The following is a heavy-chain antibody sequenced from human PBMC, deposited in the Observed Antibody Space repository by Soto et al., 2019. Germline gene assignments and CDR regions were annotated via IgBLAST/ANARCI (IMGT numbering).Heavy chain of an antibody. CDR3: AREPYDANYKYYYYYMDV. D-gene: IGHD3-10*01. V-gene: IGHV4-31*03. CDR1: GGSISSGGYY. J-gene: IGHJ6*03. Sequence: SETLSLTCTVSGGSISSGGYYWSWIRQHPGKGLEWIGYIYYSGSTYYNPSLKSRVTISVDTSKNQFSLKLSSVTAADTAVYYCAREPYDANYKYYYYYMDVWGKGTTVTVSS. CDR2: IYYSGST.